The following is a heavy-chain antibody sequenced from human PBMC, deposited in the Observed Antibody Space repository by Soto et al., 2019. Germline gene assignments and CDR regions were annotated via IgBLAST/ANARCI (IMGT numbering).Heavy chain of an antibody. CDR2: IYYSGST. V-gene: IGHV4-31*03. Sequence: QVQLQESGPGLVKPSQTLSLTCTVSGGSISSGGYYWSWIRQHPGKGLEWIGYIYYSGSTYSNPSLNSRVTLSVDTSKNQFSLTLSSVTAADTAVYCGARDVPLVLCYLDYLGQGSLVTVSS. J-gene: IGHJ4*02. CDR1: GGSISSGGYY. D-gene: IGHD3-10*01. CDR3: ARDVPLVLCYLDY.